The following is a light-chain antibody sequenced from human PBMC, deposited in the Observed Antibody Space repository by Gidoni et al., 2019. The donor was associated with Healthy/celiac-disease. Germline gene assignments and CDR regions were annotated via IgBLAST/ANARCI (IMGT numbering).Light chain of an antibody. V-gene: IGKV3-15*01. CDR1: QSVSSN. CDR2: GAS. CDR3: QQYNNWPRT. J-gene: IGKJ1*01. Sequence: IVMKQSPATLSVSPGERATVYCRASQSVSSNLAWYQQKPGQAPRLLIYGASTMATGIPARFSGSGSGTEFTLTISSLQSEDFAVYYCQQYNNWPRTFGQGTKVEIK.